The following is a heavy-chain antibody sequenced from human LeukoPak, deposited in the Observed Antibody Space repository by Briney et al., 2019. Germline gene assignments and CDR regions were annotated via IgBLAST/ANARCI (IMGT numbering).Heavy chain of an antibody. V-gene: IGHV4-34*01. J-gene: IGHJ6*02. CDR3: ARGTTYSSSSPYYYYGMDV. D-gene: IGHD6-6*01. CDR2: INHSGST. Sequence: SETLSLTCAVYGGSFSGYYWSWIRQPPGKGLEWIGEINHSGSTNYNPSLNSRVTISVDTSKNQFSLQLSSVTAAATAVYYCARGTTYSSSSPYYYYGMDVWGQGTTVTVSS. CDR1: GGSFSGYY.